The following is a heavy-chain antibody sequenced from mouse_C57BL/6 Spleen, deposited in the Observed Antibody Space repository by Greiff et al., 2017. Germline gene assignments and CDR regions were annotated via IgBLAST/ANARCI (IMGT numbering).Heavy chain of an antibody. CDR2: ISSGSSTI. V-gene: IGHV5-17*01. CDR3: ARDGYYGSSSAMDY. Sequence: EVQRVESGGGLVKPGGSLKLSCAASGFTFSDYGMHWVRQAPEKGLEWVAYISSGSSTIYYADTVKGRFTIPIDNAKTTLFLQVTSLRSEDTAMYYCARDGYYGSSSAMDYWGQGTSVTVSS. J-gene: IGHJ4*01. D-gene: IGHD1-1*01. CDR1: GFTFSDYG.